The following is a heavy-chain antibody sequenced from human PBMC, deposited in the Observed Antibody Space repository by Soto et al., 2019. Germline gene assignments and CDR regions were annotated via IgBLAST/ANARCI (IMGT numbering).Heavy chain of an antibody. CDR2: IYYSGST. CDR3: ARRYGGTFDY. V-gene: IGHV4-59*08. Sequence: SDTLSLTCTVSGGSISSYYWSWIRQPPGKGLEWIGYIYYSGSTNYNPSLKSRVTISVDTSKNQFSLKLSSVTAADTDVYYCARRYGGTFDYWGQGTLVNVS. J-gene: IGHJ4*02. CDR1: GGSISSYY. D-gene: IGHD2-15*01.